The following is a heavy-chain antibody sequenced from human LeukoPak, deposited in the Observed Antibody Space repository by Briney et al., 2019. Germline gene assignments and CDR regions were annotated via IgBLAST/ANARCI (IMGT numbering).Heavy chain of an antibody. Sequence: GGSLRLSCAASGFIFSSYSMHWVRQAPGKGLEWVSYISSGSGTIYYADSVKGRFTTSRDNAKNSLYLQMNRLRAEDTAVYYCARSIAGETQYWGQGTLVTVSS. CDR3: ARSIAGETQY. D-gene: IGHD6-6*01. CDR1: GFIFSSYS. CDR2: ISSGSGTI. J-gene: IGHJ4*02. V-gene: IGHV3-48*04.